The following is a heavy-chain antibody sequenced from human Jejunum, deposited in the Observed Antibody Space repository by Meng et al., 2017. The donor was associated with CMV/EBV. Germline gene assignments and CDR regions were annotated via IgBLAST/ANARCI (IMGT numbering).Heavy chain of an antibody. CDR2: IRSKTAGGTA. J-gene: IGHJ5*02. CDR3: TTESSSAVDTVVVIGGFDR. CDR1: NTW. Sequence: NTWMRWVRQTPGKGLEWVGRIRSKTAGGTAEYAAAVKGRFAISRDESKSTIYLQMNSLKIDDTGVYYCTTESSSAVDTVVVIGGFDRWGQGTLVTVSS. V-gene: IGHV3-15*01. D-gene: IGHD2-15*01.